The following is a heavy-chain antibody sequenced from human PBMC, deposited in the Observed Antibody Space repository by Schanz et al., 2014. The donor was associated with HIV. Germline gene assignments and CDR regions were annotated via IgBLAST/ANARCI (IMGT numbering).Heavy chain of an antibody. J-gene: IGHJ5*02. Sequence: QIQLVQSGAEMKKPGSSVKVSCKPSGGTFSTYAVSWVRQAPGQGLEYMGGIIPIFGSPKYAQKFQGRVTITADKSTSTAYMELSSLRSEDTAIYYCARHLPGGLFSPLNLWGQGTLVTVSS. CDR1: GGTFSTYA. V-gene: IGHV1-69*06. CDR2: IIPIFGSP. CDR3: ARHLPGGLFSPLNL. D-gene: IGHD3-16*01.